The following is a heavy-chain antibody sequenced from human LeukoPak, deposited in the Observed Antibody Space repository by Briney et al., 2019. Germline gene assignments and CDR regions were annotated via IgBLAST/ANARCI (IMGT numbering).Heavy chain of an antibody. D-gene: IGHD2-2*01. CDR1: GGTFSSYA. CDR2: IIPIFGTA. Sequence: GASVKVSCKASGGTFSSYAISWVRQAPGQGLEWMGVIIPIFGTANYAQKFQGRVTITADESTSTAYMELSSLRSEDTAVYYCAIIPAAMPRYYYYGMDVWGKGTTVTVSS. J-gene: IGHJ6*04. CDR3: AIIPAAMPRYYYYGMDV. V-gene: IGHV1-69*13.